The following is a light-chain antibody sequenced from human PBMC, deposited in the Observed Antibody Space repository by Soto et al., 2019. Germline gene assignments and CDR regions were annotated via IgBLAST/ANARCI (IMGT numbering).Light chain of an antibody. J-gene: IGKJ1*01. Sequence: AIQLTQSPSSLSASVGDRITITCRASQGIRSDLGWYQQKPGKAPKLLIYGASSLHGGVPSRFSGSGSGSDFTLTISSLQPEDFATYYCLQDYIFPWTFGQGTKVEIK. V-gene: IGKV1-6*02. CDR3: LQDYIFPWT. CDR2: GAS. CDR1: QGIRSD.